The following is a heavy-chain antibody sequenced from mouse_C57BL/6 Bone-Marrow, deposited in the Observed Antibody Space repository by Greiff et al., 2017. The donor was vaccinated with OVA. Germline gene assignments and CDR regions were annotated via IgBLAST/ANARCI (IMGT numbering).Heavy chain of an antibody. CDR3: ARDYGYYGSSYPYWYFDV. CDR1: GFTFSDYY. D-gene: IGHD1-1*01. CDR2: INYDGSST. J-gene: IGHJ1*03. Sequence: EVKLMESEGGLVQPGSSMKLSCTASGFTFSDYYMAWVRQVPEKGLEWVANINYDGSSTYYLDSLQSRFIISRDNAKNILYLQMSSLKSEDTATYYCARDYGYYGSSYPYWYFDVWGTGTTVTVSS. V-gene: IGHV5-16*01.